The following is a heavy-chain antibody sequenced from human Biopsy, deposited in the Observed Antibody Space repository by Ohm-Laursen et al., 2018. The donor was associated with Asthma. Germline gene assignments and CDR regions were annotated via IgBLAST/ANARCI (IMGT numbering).Heavy chain of an antibody. CDR3: ARDLGTTRMDV. J-gene: IGHJ6*02. V-gene: IGHV3-33*08. D-gene: IGHD1-1*01. CDR1: RFTYE. Sequence: SLRLSCAASRFTYEMHWVRQAPGKGLEWVSFIWYDGRKKTYADSVKGRFTISRDSSKNMLYLQMNSLRAEDTAVYYCARDLGTTRMDVWGQGTTVTVSS. CDR2: IWYDGRKK.